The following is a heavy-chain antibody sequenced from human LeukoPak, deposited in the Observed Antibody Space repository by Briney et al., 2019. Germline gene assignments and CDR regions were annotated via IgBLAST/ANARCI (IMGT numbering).Heavy chain of an antibody. D-gene: IGHD3-10*01. V-gene: IGHV3-30*02. J-gene: IGHJ4*02. CDR3: AKRYYGSGRHSFDY. CDR1: GFTFSSYG. Sequence: PGGSLRLSCAASGFTFSSYGMHWVRQAPGKGLEWVAFIRYDGSNKYYADSVKGRFTISRDNSKNTLYLQMNSLGAEDTAVYYCAKRYYGSGRHSFDYWGQGTLVTVSS. CDR2: IRYDGSNK.